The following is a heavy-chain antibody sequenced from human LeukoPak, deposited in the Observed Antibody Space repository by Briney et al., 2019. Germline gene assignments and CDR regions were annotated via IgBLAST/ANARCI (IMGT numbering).Heavy chain of an antibody. D-gene: IGHD2-21*01. CDR1: GYSFTTYA. J-gene: IGHJ4*02. Sequence: ASVKVSCKASGYSFTTYAIHWVRQAPGQRLEWMGWVNAGSGNTKYSQKFQGRVTITRDTSATTAYMALSSLGSEDTAVYYCARDNRIYSPFDYWGQGTLVTVSS. V-gene: IGHV1-3*01. CDR3: ARDNRIYSPFDY. CDR2: VNAGSGNT.